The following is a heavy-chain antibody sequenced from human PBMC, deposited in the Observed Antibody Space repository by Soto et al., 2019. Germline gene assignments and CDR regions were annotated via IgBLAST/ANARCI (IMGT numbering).Heavy chain of an antibody. CDR2: IYYSGST. V-gene: IGHV4-30-4*01. J-gene: IGHJ4*02. Sequence: PSETLSLTCTVSGGSISSGDYYWSWIRQPPGKGLEWIGYIYYSGSTYYNPSLKSRVTISVDTSKNQFSLKLSSVTAADTAVYYCARGGEEVPIDYWGQGTLVTVSS. CDR1: GGSISSGDYY. CDR3: ARGGEEVPIDY. D-gene: IGHD3-16*01.